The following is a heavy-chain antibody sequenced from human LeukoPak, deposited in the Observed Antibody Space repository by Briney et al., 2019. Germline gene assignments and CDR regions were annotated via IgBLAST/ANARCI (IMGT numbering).Heavy chain of an antibody. CDR3: ARGDDLDY. V-gene: IGHV1-46*01. Sequence: GASVKVSCKASGYTFTGYYMHWVRQAPGQGLEWMGGIIPIFGTANYAQKFQGRVTMTRDMSTSTVYMELSSLRSEDTAVYYCARGDDLDYWGQGTLVTVSS. CDR1: GYTFTGYY. J-gene: IGHJ4*02. CDR2: IIPIFGTA.